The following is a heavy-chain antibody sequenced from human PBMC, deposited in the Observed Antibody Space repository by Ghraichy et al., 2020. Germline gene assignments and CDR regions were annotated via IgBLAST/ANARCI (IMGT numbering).Heavy chain of an antibody. J-gene: IGHJ4*02. CDR1: GYTLNELS. V-gene: IGHV1-24*01. D-gene: IGHD5-12*01. CDR3: ATVGGYSGYDLAY. CDR2: LDPEDGVT. Sequence: VKVSCKVSGYTLNELSMHWVRQAPGKGLEWVGGLDPEDGVTVYAQQFQGRVIMTEDTSTDTAYVELSGLTSEDTALYYCATVGGYSGYDLAYWGQGTLVIVSS.